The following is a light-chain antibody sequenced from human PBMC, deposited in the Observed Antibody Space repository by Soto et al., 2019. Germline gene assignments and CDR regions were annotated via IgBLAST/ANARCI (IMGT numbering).Light chain of an antibody. CDR3: QTWFTCPLWV. J-gene: IGLJ3*02. CDR1: SGHSTYA. CDR2: VNSDGSH. V-gene: IGLV4-69*01. Sequence: QSVLTQSPSASASLGASVKLTCTLTSGHSTYAIAWHQQQPEKGPRYLMKVNSDGSHSKGDGIPDRFSGFSSGAERYLTISTRQSEDEADYYGQTWFTCPLWVFGGGTNVTVL.